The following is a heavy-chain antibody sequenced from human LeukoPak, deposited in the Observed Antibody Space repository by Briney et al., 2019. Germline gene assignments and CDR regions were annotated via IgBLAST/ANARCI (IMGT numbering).Heavy chain of an antibody. CDR1: GFTFSSYW. CDR2: IKEDGSEK. Sequence: GGSLRLSCAASGFTFSSYWMSWVRQAPGKGLEWVANIKEDGSEKYYVDSVKGRFTISRDNAKNSLYLQMNSLRTEDTAVYYCARALWDYVWGSYRQTSYYYMDVWGKGTTVTVSS. V-gene: IGHV3-7*04. J-gene: IGHJ6*03. CDR3: ARALWDYVWGSYRQTSYYYMDV. D-gene: IGHD3-16*02.